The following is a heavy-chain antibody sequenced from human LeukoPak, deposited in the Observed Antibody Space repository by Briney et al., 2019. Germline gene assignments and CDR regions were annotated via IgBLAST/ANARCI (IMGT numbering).Heavy chain of an antibody. CDR2: ISYDGSNK. CDR3: ATDLRPYQTAGFFDY. CDR1: EFTSNTYA. Sequence: GGSLRLSCAASEFTSNTYAMHWVRQAPGKGLEWVAVISYDGSNKYYADSVKGRFTISRDNSKNTLYLQMNSLRAEDTAVYYCATDLRPYQTAGFFDYWGQGTLVTVSS. V-gene: IGHV3-30*03. J-gene: IGHJ4*02. D-gene: IGHD2-2*01.